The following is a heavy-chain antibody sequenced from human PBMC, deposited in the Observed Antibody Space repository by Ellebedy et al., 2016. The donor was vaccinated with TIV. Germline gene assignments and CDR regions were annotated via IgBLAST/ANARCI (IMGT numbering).Heavy chain of an antibody. CDR2: IIPILGIA. Sequence: ASVKVSCKASGGTFSSYAISWVRQAPGQGLEWMGRIIPILGIANYAQKFQGRVTITADKSTSTAYMELSSLRSEDTAVYYCARVGERGDHRPPFDYWGQGTLVTVSS. J-gene: IGHJ4*02. V-gene: IGHV1-69*04. CDR1: GGTFSSYA. D-gene: IGHD3-16*01. CDR3: ARVGERGDHRPPFDY.